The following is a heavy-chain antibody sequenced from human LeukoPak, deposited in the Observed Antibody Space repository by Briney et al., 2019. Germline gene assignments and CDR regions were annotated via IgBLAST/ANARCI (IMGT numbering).Heavy chain of an antibody. CDR3: ARDSEGPLFDP. CDR1: GYTFTGYY. V-gene: IGHV1-2*02. Sequence: GASVKVSCKASGYTFTGYYMHWVRQAPGQGLEWMGWINPNSGDTNYAQKFQGRVTMTRDTSISTAYMELSRLRSDDTAVYYCARDSEGPLFDPWGQGTLVTVSS. CDR2: INPNSGDT. J-gene: IGHJ5*02.